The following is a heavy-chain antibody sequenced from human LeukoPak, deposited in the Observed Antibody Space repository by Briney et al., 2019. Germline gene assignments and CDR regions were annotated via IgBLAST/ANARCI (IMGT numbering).Heavy chain of an antibody. V-gene: IGHV3-74*01. CDR3: AKHGSYSFDY. J-gene: IGHJ4*02. D-gene: IGHD3-10*01. CDR2: INSDGRST. Sequence: GGSLILSCAASGFSFSSKLMHWVRQAPGKGLVWVSHINSDGRSTRYADSVKGRFTISRDNAKNTLYLQMNSLRAEDTAVYYCAKHGSYSFDYWGQGTLVTVSS. CDR1: GFSFSSKL.